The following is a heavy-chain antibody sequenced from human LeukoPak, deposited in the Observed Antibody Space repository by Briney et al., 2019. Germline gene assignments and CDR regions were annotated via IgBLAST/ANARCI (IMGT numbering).Heavy chain of an antibody. D-gene: IGHD3-10*01. V-gene: IGHV1-46*01. CDR1: GYTFTSYG. CDR3: ARAAPGYYGSGSGLGV. Sequence: ASVKVSCKASGYTFTSYGISRVRQAPGQGLEWMGIINPSGGSTTYAQKFQGRVTMTRDTSTSTVYMELSSLRSEDTAVYYCARAAPGYYGSGSGLGVWGKGTTVTISS. CDR2: INPSGGST. J-gene: IGHJ6*04.